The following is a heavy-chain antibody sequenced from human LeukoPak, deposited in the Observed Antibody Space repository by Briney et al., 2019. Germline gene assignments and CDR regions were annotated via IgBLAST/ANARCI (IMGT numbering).Heavy chain of an antibody. CDR3: ARIAYDALDSYYYGMDV. CDR2: ITYSGNT. J-gene: IGHJ6*02. Sequence: SETLSLTCTVSGGSISSGPYYWIWIRQHPGKGLEWIGYITYSGNTYYYPALNSRVTVSLDTSKTQFSLKLSSVTAADTAVYYCARIAYDALDSYYYGMDVWGQGTTVTVSS. V-gene: IGHV4-31*03. CDR1: GGSISSGPYY. D-gene: IGHD3-3*01.